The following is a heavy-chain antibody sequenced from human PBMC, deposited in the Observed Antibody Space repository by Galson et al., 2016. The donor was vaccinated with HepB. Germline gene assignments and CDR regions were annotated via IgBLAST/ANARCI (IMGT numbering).Heavy chain of an antibody. CDR3: ARDRSSGSGSFGY. CDR2: IYHSGST. J-gene: IGHJ4*02. Sequence: TLSLTCTVSGGSISSGGYYWSWIRQHPGKGLEWIGYIYHSGSTYYNPSLKSRVTTSVDTSKNQFSLKLSSVTAADTAVYFCARDRSSGSGSFGYWGQGTLVTVAS. D-gene: IGHD3-10*01. V-gene: IGHV4-31*03. CDR1: GGSISSGGYY.